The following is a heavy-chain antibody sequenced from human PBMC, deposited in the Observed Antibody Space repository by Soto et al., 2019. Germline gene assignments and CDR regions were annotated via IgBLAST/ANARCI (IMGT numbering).Heavy chain of an antibody. CDR2: IYHSGST. CDR1: GYSISTGFN. CDR3: ARPRVAAAGTKYYYYGMDV. Sequence: PSETLSLTCAVSGYSISTGFNWAWIRQPPGKGLEWIGSIYHSGSTYYNLSLKSRVTISVDTSKNQFSLKLSSVTAADTAVYYCARPRVAAAGTKYYYYGMDVWGQGTTVTVSS. J-gene: IGHJ6*02. V-gene: IGHV4-38-2*01. D-gene: IGHD6-13*01.